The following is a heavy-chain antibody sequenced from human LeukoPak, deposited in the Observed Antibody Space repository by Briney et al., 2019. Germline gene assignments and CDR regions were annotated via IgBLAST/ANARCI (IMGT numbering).Heavy chain of an antibody. CDR2: ISYDGSNK. CDR1: GFTFSSYA. Sequence: PGGSLRLSCAASGFTFSSYAMHWVRQAPGKGLEWVAVISYDGSNKYYADSVKGRFTISRDNSKNTLYLQMNSLRAEDTAVYYCAKDYFCYYGSGSYLDYWGQGTLVTVSS. V-gene: IGHV3-30-3*01. CDR3: AKDYFCYYGSGSYLDY. J-gene: IGHJ4*02. D-gene: IGHD3-10*01.